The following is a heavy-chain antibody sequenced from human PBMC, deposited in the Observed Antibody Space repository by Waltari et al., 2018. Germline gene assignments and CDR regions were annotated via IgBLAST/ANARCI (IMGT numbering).Heavy chain of an antibody. CDR3: ARDPNTSDSSGGHAFDI. CDR1: GGSISSGGYY. V-gene: IGHV4-31*03. CDR2: IYNRGST. Sequence: QVQLQESGPGLVKPSQTLSLTCTVSGGSISSGGYYWSWIRQHPGKGLEWIGYIYNRGSTYYNPALKRRMTIAVDTSKSQFSLKLSSVTAADTAVYYWARDPNTSDSSGGHAFDIWGQGTMVTVSS. J-gene: IGHJ3*02. D-gene: IGHD3-22*01.